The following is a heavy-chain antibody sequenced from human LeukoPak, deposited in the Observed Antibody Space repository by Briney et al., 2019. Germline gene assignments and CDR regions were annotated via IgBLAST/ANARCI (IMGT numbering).Heavy chain of an antibody. D-gene: IGHD3-10*01. CDR3: ARESGMYYFDS. CDR2: INPSGGST. CDR1: GYTFTRYY. Sequence: ASVKVSCKASGYTFTRYYMHWVRQAPGQGLEWMGIINPSGGSTNYAQKFQGRVTMTRDTSTNTVYMELSSLRSEDTAVYYCARESGMYYFDSWGQGTLVTVSS. V-gene: IGHV1-46*01. J-gene: IGHJ4*02.